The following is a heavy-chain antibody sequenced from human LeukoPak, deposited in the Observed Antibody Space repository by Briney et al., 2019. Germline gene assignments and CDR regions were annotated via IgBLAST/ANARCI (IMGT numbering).Heavy chain of an antibody. CDR2: IYHSGGT. CDR3: ARGVYGDYVDY. D-gene: IGHD4-17*01. CDR1: GDSISSGGYS. V-gene: IGHV4-30-2*01. Sequence: SETLSLTCAVSGDSISSGGYSWSWIRQPPGKGLEWIGYIYHSGGTYYNPSLKSRVTISVDRSKNQFSLKLSSVTAADTAVYYCARGVYGDYVDYWGQGTLVTVSS. J-gene: IGHJ4*02.